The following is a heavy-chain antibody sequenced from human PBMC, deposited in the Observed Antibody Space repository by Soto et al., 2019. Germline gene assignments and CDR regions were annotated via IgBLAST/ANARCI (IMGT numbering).Heavy chain of an antibody. V-gene: IGHV3-33*01. J-gene: IGHJ3*02. CDR3: ARVTMIVVAGDAFDI. CDR2: IWYDGSNK. D-gene: IGHD3-22*01. CDR1: VFTFSSYG. Sequence: QVQLVESGGGVVQPGRSLRLSCAASVFTFSSYGMHWVRQAPGKGLEWVAVIWYDGSNKYYADSVKGRFTISRDNSKNTLYLQMNSLRAEDTAVYYCARVTMIVVAGDAFDIWGQGTMVTVSS.